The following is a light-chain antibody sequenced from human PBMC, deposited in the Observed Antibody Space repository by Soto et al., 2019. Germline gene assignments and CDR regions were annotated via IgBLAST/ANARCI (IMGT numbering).Light chain of an antibody. CDR3: QSYDTSLRGVI. CDR1: KSNIATGYD. V-gene: IGLV1-40*01. CDR2: GNT. J-gene: IGLJ2*01. Sequence: QSVLAQPPSVSGAPGQRVTISCTGNKSNIATGYDVHWYQQLPGAAPKLLIYGNTNRPSGVPDRFSGSKSGASASLAITGLQAEDEADYYCQSYDTSLRGVIFGGGTKLTVL.